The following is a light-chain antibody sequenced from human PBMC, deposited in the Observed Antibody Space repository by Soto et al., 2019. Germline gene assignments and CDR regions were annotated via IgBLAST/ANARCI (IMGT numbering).Light chain of an antibody. CDR3: QQSYSTPPWT. Sequence: DIQMTQSPSSLSASVGDRVTITCRASQSISSYLNWYQQKPGKAPKLLIYAASSLQSGVPSRFSGSGSGTDFTLTISSLQPEDFATYYCQQSYSTPPWTFGQG. J-gene: IGKJ1*01. CDR2: AAS. V-gene: IGKV1-39*01. CDR1: QSISSY.